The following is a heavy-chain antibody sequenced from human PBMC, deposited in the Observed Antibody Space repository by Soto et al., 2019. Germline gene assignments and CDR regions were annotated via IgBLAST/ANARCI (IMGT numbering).Heavy chain of an antibody. CDR2: INAGNGNT. CDR3: ARGGYDYVWGSYRYKRYYFVY. CDR1: GYTFTSYA. D-gene: IGHD3-16*02. Sequence: ASVQVSCKASGYTFTSYAMHWVRQAPGQRLEWMGWINAGNGNTKYSQKFQGRVTITRATSASTAYMELSSLRSEDTAVYYCARGGYDYVWGSYRYKRYYFVYWGQGTLVTVPQ. V-gene: IGHV1-3*01. J-gene: IGHJ4*02.